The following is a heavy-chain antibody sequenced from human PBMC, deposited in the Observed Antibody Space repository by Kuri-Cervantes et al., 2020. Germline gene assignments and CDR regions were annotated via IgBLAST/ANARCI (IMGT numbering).Heavy chain of an antibody. Sequence: SQTLSLTCAVSGGSISSGGYSWSWIRQPPGKGLEWIGYIYHSGSTYYNPSLKSRVTISVDRSKNQFSLKLNSVTAADTAVYFCARYRRGEGKGFDYWGQGTLVPSPQ. J-gene: IGHJ4*02. V-gene: IGHV4-30-2*02. D-gene: IGHD1-14*01. CDR2: IYHSGST. CDR1: GGSISSGGYS. CDR3: ARYRRGEGKGFDY.